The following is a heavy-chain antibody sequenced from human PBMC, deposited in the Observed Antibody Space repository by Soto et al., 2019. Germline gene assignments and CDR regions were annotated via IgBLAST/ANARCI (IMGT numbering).Heavy chain of an antibody. CDR2: FDPEDGET. CDR3: ATGPGLCSGGSCLAVYAFDI. D-gene: IGHD2-15*01. Sequence: ASVTVSCKVSGYTNPVLSRHWGRQTPGKGLEWMGGFDPEDGETIYAQKFQGRVTMTEDTSTDTAYMELSSLRSEDTAVYYCATGPGLCSGGSCLAVYAFDIWGQGTMVTVSS. J-gene: IGHJ3*02. V-gene: IGHV1-24*01. CDR1: GYTNPVLS.